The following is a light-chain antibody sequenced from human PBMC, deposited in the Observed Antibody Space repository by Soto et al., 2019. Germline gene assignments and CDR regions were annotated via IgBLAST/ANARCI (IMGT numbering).Light chain of an antibody. CDR1: QSVSSSN. CDR3: QQYGSSPVT. V-gene: IGKV3-20*01. CDR2: GAS. J-gene: IGKJ1*01. Sequence: GVTKSPGAVSLSPGERATLSCRASQSVSSSNLGWYHQKPGQAPRLLIYGASSRATGIPDRFSGSGSGTDFTLTISRLEPEDFAVYYCQQYGSSPVTFGQGTKVDI.